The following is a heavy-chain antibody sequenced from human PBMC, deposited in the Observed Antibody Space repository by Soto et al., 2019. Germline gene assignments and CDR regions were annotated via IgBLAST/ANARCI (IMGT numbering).Heavy chain of an antibody. V-gene: IGHV3-21*01. Sequence: SLRLSCAASGSTFSSYGMNWLRQAPGKGLEWVSSIDSSGSYIYYTDSVQGRFIISRDHAKNLLYLQMNSLRAEDTAVYYCARDYYRVNSGYGFSMDVWGQGTTVTVSS. CDR3: ARDYYRVNSGYGFSMDV. D-gene: IGHD5-12*01. CDR2: IDSSGSYI. CDR1: GSTFSSYG. J-gene: IGHJ6*02.